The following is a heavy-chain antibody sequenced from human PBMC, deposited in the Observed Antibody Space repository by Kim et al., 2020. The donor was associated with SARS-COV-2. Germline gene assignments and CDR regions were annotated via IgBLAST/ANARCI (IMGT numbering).Heavy chain of an antibody. D-gene: IGHD6-19*01. J-gene: IGHJ6*02. CDR3: ARDQEVWYNIDWIRGAPTDV. CDR1: GFTLGDYY. Sequence: GGSLRLSCAASGFTLGDYYVNWIRQAPGKGLEWISYISPSSTYTNYADSVKGRFTISRDNAKNSLFLQMNSLSPEDTAVYYCARDQEVWYNIDWIRGAPTDVCGQGTTVTV. V-gene: IGHV3-11*05. CDR2: ISPSSTYT.